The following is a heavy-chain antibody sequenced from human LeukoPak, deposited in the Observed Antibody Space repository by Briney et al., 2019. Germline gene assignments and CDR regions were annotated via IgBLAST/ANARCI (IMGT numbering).Heavy chain of an antibody. V-gene: IGHV3-66*01. J-gene: IGHJ4*02. CDR3: AKSWIPYYFDY. CDR1: GFTVSSNY. Sequence: GGSLRLSCAASGFTVSSNYMSWVRQAPGKGLEWVSVIYSGGSTYYADSVKGRFTISRDNSKNTLYLQMNSLRAEDTAAYYCAKSWIPYYFDYWGQGTLVTVSS. D-gene: IGHD5-18*01. CDR2: IYSGGST.